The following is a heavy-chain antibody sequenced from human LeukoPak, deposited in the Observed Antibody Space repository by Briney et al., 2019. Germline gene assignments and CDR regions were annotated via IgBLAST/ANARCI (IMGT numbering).Heavy chain of an antibody. CDR3: ARDRSWYLRTQNWFDP. CDR1: GGSISSSNW. Sequence: SETLSLTCAVSGGSISSSNWWSWVRQPPGKGLEWIGEIYHSGSTNYNPSLKSRVTISVDKSKNQFSLKLSSVTAADTAVYYCARDRSWYLRTQNWFDPWGQGTLVTVSS. CDR2: IYHSGST. D-gene: IGHD6-13*01. V-gene: IGHV4-4*02. J-gene: IGHJ5*02.